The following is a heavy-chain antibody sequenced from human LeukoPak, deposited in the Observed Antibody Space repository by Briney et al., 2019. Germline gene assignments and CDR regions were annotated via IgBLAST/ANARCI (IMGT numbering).Heavy chain of an antibody. Sequence: SETLSLTCTVSGGSISSSSYYWGWIRQPPGKGLEWIGTIYYRGSTYYNPSLKSRVTISVDTSKRQFSLKLSSVTAADTAVYYCARVHSGYDFGNRKYYYFDYWGQGTLVTVSS. CDR1: GGSISSSSYY. J-gene: IGHJ4*02. CDR2: IYYRGST. D-gene: IGHD5-12*01. CDR3: ARVHSGYDFGNRKYYYFDY. V-gene: IGHV4-39*01.